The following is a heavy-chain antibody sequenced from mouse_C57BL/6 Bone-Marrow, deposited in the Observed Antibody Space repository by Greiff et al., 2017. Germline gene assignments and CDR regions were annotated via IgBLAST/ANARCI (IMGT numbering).Heavy chain of an antibody. CDR1: GFTFSDYG. Sequence: EVKVVESGGGLVQPGGSLKLSCAASGFTFSDYGMAWVRQAPRKGPEWVAFISNLAYSIYYADTVTGRFTISRENAKNTLYLEMSRLRSEDTAMYYCARHLYGSSYYYAMDYWGQGTSVTVSS. J-gene: IGHJ4*01. V-gene: IGHV5-15*01. D-gene: IGHD1-1*01. CDR3: ARHLYGSSYYYAMDY. CDR2: ISNLAYSI.